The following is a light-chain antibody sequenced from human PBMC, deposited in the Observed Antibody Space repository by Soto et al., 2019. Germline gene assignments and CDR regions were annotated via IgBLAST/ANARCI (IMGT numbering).Light chain of an antibody. CDR3: QQFGYSLFT. J-gene: IGKJ3*01. Sequence: ENVLTQSPGTLSLSPGERATLSCRASQSVSRTYLAWYQQKPVQAPRLLIYATSSRATGIPDRFSGSGSGTDFTLTINRLEPEDFAVYYCQQFGYSLFTFGPGTKVDIK. CDR2: ATS. V-gene: IGKV3-20*01. CDR1: QSVSRTY.